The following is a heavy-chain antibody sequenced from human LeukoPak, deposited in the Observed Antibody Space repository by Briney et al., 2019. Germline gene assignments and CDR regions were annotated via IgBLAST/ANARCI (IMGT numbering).Heavy chain of an antibody. D-gene: IGHD3-22*01. V-gene: IGHV4-59*08. J-gene: IGHJ4*02. CDR3: SRQPYYYDSRGYYYGAFDY. CDR2: IYYTGST. Sequence: SETLSLTCTVSGSSISTYYWTWIRQPRGKGLEWIGYIYYTGSTNYNPSLKSRVTISVDTSKNQFSLKLSSVTAADTAVYYCSRQPYYYDSRGYYYGAFDYWGQGTLVTVSS. CDR1: GSSISTYY.